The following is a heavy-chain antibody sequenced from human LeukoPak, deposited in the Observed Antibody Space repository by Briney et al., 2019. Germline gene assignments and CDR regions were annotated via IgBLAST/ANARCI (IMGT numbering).Heavy chain of an antibody. D-gene: IGHD3-16*01. CDR2: ISGSGAGT. V-gene: IGHV3-23*01. CDR3: AEAAGGSSDY. J-gene: IGHJ4*02. CDR1: GFTFSNSA. Sequence: GGSLRLSCAASGFTFSNSAMNWVRQASSKGLEWVSTISGSGAGTYYADSVKGRFPISRDNSKNTLYLQMNSLRAEDTAVYYCAEAAGGSSDYWGQGTLVTVSS.